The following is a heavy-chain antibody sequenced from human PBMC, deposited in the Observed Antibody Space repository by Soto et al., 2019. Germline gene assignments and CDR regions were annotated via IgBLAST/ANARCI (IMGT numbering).Heavy chain of an antibody. CDR3: ARVLSSSAANYYYYGMDV. CDR2: IWYDGSNK. D-gene: IGHD6-25*01. CDR1: GFTFSSYG. Sequence: GGSLRLSCAASGFTFSSYGMNWVRQAPGKXLEWVAVIWYDGSNKYYADSVKGRFAISRDNSKNTLYLQMNSLRAEDTAVYYCARVLSSSAANYYYYGMDVWGQGTTVTVSS. J-gene: IGHJ6*02. V-gene: IGHV3-33*01.